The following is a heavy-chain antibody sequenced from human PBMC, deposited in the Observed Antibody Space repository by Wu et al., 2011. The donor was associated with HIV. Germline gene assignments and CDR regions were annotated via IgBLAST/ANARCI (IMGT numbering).Heavy chain of an antibody. CDR2: IYYNGNT. J-gene: IGHJ5*01. V-gene: IGHV4-59*08. CDR1: GGSFSPYY. Sequence: QVQLQESGPGLVKPSETLSLTCTVSGGSFSPYYWGWIRQPPGKGLEWIGYIYYNGNTKYNPSLESRVIMSLDTSKNQVPLHLRSVTAADTAVYYCARQGCSGESCLLPLDSVGQGTLVHRLV. D-gene: IGHD2-15*01. CDR3: ARQGCSGESCLLPLDS.